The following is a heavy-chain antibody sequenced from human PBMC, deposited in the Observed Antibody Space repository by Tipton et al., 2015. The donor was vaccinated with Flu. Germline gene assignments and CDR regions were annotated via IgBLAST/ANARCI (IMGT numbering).Heavy chain of an antibody. Sequence: TLSLTCAVYGGSFSGYYWSWIRQPPGKGLEWIGEINHSGSTNYNPSLKSRVTISVDTSKNQFSLKLSSVTAADTAVYYCARGPGITMVRGVIVTYAFDIWGQGTMVTVSS. CDR2: INHSGST. J-gene: IGHJ3*02. CDR1: GGSFSGYY. CDR3: ARGPGITMVRGVIVTYAFDI. V-gene: IGHV4-34*01. D-gene: IGHD3-10*01.